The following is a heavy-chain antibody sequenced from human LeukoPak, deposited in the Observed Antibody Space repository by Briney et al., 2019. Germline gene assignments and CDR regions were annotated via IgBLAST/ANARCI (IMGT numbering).Heavy chain of an antibody. V-gene: IGHV3-7*01. D-gene: IGHD6-13*01. CDR1: GFIFSNNW. CDR2: IKQDGSEK. J-gene: IGHJ4*02. CDR3: VAAGIGNFDY. Sequence: PGGSLRLSCAASGFIFSNNWMSWVRQAPGKGLEWVANIKQDGSEKYYVDSVKGRFTISRDNAKNSLYLQMNSLRAEDTAVYYCVAAGIGNFDYWGQGTLVTVSS.